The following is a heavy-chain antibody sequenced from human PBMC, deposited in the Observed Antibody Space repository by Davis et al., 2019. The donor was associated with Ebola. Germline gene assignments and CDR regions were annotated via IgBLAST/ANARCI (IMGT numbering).Heavy chain of an antibody. CDR1: GYTFTDYN. CDR3: ARGHKYAHEY. V-gene: IGHV1-2*06. CDR2: VILKSGAT. Sequence: ASVTVSCKASGYTFTDYNIHWMRQAPGQGLEWLGRVILKSGATNYAQKFQGRVTMTRDTSISTVYMELSSLRYDDTADYYCARGHKYAHEYWGQGTLVTVSS. D-gene: IGHD2-2*01. J-gene: IGHJ4*02.